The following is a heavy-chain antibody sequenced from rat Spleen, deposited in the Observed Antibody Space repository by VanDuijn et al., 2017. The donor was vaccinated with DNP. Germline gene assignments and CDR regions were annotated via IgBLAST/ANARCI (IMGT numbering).Heavy chain of an antibody. CDR2: MWSYGES. CDR3: ARDPYNSGFDH. CDR1: GFSLTNYH. V-gene: IGHV2-32*01. Sequence: QVQVQESGPGLVQPSQTLSLTCTVSGFSLTNYHLHWVRQPPGKGLEWMGVMWSYGESSFNSALKSRLSFSRDISKSQVFLKMNSLQTEDTARYFCARDPYNSGFDHWGQGVMVTVSS. D-gene: IGHD4-3*01. J-gene: IGHJ2*01.